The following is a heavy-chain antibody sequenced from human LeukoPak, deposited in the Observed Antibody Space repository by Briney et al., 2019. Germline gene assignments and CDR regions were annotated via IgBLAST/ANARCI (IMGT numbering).Heavy chain of an antibody. CDR3: ARVSYDSSGPLFAFDI. CDR2: IIPIFGTA. J-gene: IGHJ3*02. CDR1: GGTFSSYA. V-gene: IGHV1-69*05. Sequence: ASVKVSCKASGGTFSSYAISWVRQAPGLGLEWMGGIIPIFGTANYAQKFQGRVTITTDESTSTAYMELSSLRSEDTAVYYCARVSYDSSGPLFAFDIWGQGTMVTVSS. D-gene: IGHD3-22*01.